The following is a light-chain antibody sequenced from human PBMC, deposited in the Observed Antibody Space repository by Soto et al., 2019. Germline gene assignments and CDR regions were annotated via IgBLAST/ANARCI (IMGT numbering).Light chain of an antibody. CDR2: NVN. J-gene: IGLJ3*02. Sequence: QSALTQPASVSGSPGQSITISCTGTSSDVGAYNHVSWYQQHPGTVPKVMISNVNNRPAGVSNRFSASQSGNTACLTISGLQDEDEATYYGRSFASGGTWVFGGGTKLTVL. CDR1: SSDVGAYNH. CDR3: RSFASGGTWV. V-gene: IGLV2-14*03.